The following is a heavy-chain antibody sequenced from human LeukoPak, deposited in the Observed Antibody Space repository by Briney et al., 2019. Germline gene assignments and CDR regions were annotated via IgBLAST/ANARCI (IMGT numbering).Heavy chain of an antibody. CDR1: GFTFSSYG. V-gene: IGHV3-23*01. D-gene: IGHD6-6*01. Sequence: WGSLSLSCAASGFTFSSYGMSWVRQAPGKGLEWVSAISGSGGSTYYADSVKGRFTISRDNSKNTLYLQMNSLRAEDTAVYYCAKGALTGTLMSSSSRIYYFDYWGQGTLVIVSS. J-gene: IGHJ4*02. CDR3: AKGALTGTLMSSSSRIYYFDY. CDR2: ISGSGGST.